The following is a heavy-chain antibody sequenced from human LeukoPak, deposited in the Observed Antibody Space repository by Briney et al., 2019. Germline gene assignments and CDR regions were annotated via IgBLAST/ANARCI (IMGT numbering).Heavy chain of an antibody. Sequence: PGGSLRLSCAVSGFTYSIYAMSWVRQAPGKGLEWVSYISSSSSTIYYADSVKGRFTISRDNAKNSLYLQMNSLRAEDTAVYYCARDDSNYFELYYMDVWGKGTTVTVSS. CDR2: ISSSSSTI. CDR1: GFTYSIYA. CDR3: ARDDSNYFELYYMDV. D-gene: IGHD4-11*01. V-gene: IGHV3-48*01. J-gene: IGHJ6*03.